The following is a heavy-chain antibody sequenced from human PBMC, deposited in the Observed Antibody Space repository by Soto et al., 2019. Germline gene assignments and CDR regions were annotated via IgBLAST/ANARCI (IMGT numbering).Heavy chain of an antibody. V-gene: IGHV3-23*01. CDR2: VSGSGGST. CDR1: GFTFSSYA. D-gene: IGHD6-19*01. J-gene: IGHJ4*02. Sequence: EVQLLESGGGLVQPGGSLRLSCAASGFTFSSYAMSWVRQAPGKGLEWVAAVSGSGGSTYYADSVKGRFTISRDNFXNTLDLEMNVLRAEDTAVYYCAKDGFIAVAGLFDYWGQGTLVNVSS. CDR3: AKDGFIAVAGLFDY.